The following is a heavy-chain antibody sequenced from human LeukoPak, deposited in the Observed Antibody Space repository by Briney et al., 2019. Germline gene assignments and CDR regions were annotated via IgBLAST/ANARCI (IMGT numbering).Heavy chain of an antibody. Sequence: ASVKVSCKVSGYTLTELSMHWVRQAPGKGLEWMGGFDPEDGETIYAQKFQGRVTMTEDTSTDTAYMELSSLRSEDTAIYYCATLPPSRYTYAYFNYWGPGTLVTVSS. J-gene: IGHJ4*02. CDR1: GYTLTELS. D-gene: IGHD5-18*01. V-gene: IGHV1-24*01. CDR3: ATLPPSRYTYAYFNY. CDR2: FDPEDGET.